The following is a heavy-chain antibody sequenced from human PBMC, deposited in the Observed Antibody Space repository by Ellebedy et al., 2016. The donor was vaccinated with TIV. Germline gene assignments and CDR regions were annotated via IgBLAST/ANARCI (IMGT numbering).Heavy chain of an antibody. V-gene: IGHV4-39*01. Sequence: SETLSLTCTVSGGSMTRSSYYWAWIRQPPGKGLEWIGTIYYEGNTYYNPSLKSRVTISVDTSKKQFSLNLSSVTAADTAVYYCARNVLILTFDKWYSDLWGRGTLVTVSS. CDR2: IYYEGNT. CDR1: GGSMTRSSYY. D-gene: IGHD3-9*01. J-gene: IGHJ2*01. CDR3: ARNVLILTFDKWYSDL.